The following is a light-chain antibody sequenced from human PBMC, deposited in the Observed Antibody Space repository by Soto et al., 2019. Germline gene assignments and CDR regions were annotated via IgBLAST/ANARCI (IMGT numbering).Light chain of an antibody. Sequence: DIQMTQSPSTLSAFIGDRVTITCRASQSINSWLAWYQQKPGKAPKLLIYRASSLESRVPSRPSGSGSGTEFTRPISCMQPDDFSTYYCQHCNTSAGTFGPGNTVDIQ. V-gene: IGKV1-5*03. CDR3: QHCNTSAGT. CDR1: QSINSW. J-gene: IGKJ3*01. CDR2: RAS.